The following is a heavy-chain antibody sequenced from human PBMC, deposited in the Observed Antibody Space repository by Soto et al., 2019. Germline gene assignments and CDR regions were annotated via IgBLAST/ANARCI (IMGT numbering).Heavy chain of an antibody. Sequence: EVQLLESGGGLVQPGGSLRLSCAASGFTFGSHDMSWVRQAPGKVLEWVSSISVSDPDTYYAASVKGRFTLSRDISKNTLFLQMDSLRAENTALCYCTKATWLDIWGQGTMVTVSS. D-gene: IGHD6-19*01. J-gene: IGHJ3*02. V-gene: IGHV3-23*01. CDR3: TKATWLDI. CDR1: GFTFGSHD. CDR2: ISVSDPDT.